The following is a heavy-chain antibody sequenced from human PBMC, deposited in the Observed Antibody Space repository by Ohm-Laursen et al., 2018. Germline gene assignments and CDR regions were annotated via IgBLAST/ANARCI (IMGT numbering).Heavy chain of an antibody. J-gene: IGHJ4*02. CDR2: ISSSSSYI. CDR1: GFTFSSYS. CDR3: ARISAYCGGDCYSDY. V-gene: IGHV3-21*01. D-gene: IGHD2-21*02. Sequence: SLRLSCAAPGFTFSSYSMNWVRQAPGKGLEWVSSISSSSSYIYYADSVKGRFTISRDNAKNSLYLQMNSLRAEDTAVYYCARISAYCGGDCYSDYWGQGTLVTVSS.